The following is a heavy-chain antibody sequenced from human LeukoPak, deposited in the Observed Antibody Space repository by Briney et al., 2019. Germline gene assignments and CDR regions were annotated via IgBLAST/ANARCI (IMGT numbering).Heavy chain of an antibody. CDR1: GFTFSSYG. CDR3: AKDGGPGNYDSSGYYQPPFDY. CDR2: ISYDGSNK. D-gene: IGHD3-22*01. Sequence: PGGSLRLSCAASGFTFSSYGMHWVRQAPGKGLEGGAVISYDGSNKYYADSVKGRFTISRDNSKNTLYLQMNSLRAEDTAVYYCAKDGGPGNYDSSGYYQPPFDYWGQGTLVTVSS. V-gene: IGHV3-30*18. J-gene: IGHJ4*02.